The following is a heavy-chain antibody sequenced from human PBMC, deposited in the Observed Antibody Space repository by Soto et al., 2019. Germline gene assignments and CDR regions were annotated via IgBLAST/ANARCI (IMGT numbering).Heavy chain of an antibody. D-gene: IGHD6-13*01. V-gene: IGHV4-59*12. Sequence: SETLSLTCTVSGGSISSYYWSWIRQPPGKALEWIGHTYHSGNPYYNPSLKSRVIISVDRSKNQFSLKVRSVTAADTAVYYCSRDLGSNWLQGWFDPWGHGTLVTVSS. CDR1: GGSISSYY. CDR3: SRDLGSNWLQGWFDP. CDR2: TYHSGNP. J-gene: IGHJ5*02.